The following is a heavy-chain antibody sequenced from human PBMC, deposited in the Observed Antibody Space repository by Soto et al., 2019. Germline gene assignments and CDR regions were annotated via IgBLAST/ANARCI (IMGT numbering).Heavy chain of an antibody. J-gene: IGHJ6*02. CDR3: ARGLAPANLNYYYGMDV. CDR1: GGCSSSRNG. Sequence: GALSLTSAFSGGCSSSRNGWGWFRQPPGKGLEWIGEIYHTGSTNYNPSLKSRVTISVDKSKNQFSLKLSAVTAADTAVYYCARGLAPANLNYYYGMDVWAQRTTVTVSS. D-gene: IGHD2-15*01. V-gene: IGHV4-4*02. CDR2: IYHTGST.